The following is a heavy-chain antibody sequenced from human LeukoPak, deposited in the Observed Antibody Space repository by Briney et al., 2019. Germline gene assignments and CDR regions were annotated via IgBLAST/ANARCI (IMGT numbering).Heavy chain of an antibody. J-gene: IGHJ2*01. CDR2: FYTSGST. Sequence: SETLSLTCTVPSGSISSANYYWSWIRQPAGKGLEWIARFYTSGSTDYNPSLKSRVTISVDTSKNQLSLKLNSVTAADTAVYYCARSSGSGATNWYFDLWGRGTLVTVSS. V-gene: IGHV4-61*02. D-gene: IGHD1-14*01. CDR1: SGSISSANYY. CDR3: ARSSGSGATNWYFDL.